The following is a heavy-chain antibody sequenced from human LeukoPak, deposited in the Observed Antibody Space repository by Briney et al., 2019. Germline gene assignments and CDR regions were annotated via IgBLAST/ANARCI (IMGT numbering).Heavy chain of an antibody. CDR2: IGSSGSSI. V-gene: IGHV3-48*03. CDR3: ARDDVLSLGISFDP. Sequence: GGSLRLSCAASGFTFSSYEMNWVRQAPGKGLEWVSYIGSSGSSIYYADSVEGRFTISRDNAKNSLYLQMNSLRAGDTAVYYCARDDVLSLGISFDPWGRGTLVTVSS. D-gene: IGHD3-10*02. CDR1: GFTFSSYE. J-gene: IGHJ2*01.